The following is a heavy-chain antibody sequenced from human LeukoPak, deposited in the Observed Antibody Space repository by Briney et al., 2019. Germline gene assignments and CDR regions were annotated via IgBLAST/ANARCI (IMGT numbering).Heavy chain of an antibody. CDR1: GFTFSSYA. Sequence: GGSLRLSCAASGFTFSSYAMSWVRQAPGKGLKWVSGISGSGVSTYYTDSVKGRFAVSRDNSKNTMFLQMNSLRAEDTAVYYCAKGLYGDTFLNWFNPWGQGTLVTVSS. V-gene: IGHV3-23*01. CDR3: AKGLYGDTFLNWFNP. J-gene: IGHJ5*02. CDR2: ISGSGVST. D-gene: IGHD2-21*01.